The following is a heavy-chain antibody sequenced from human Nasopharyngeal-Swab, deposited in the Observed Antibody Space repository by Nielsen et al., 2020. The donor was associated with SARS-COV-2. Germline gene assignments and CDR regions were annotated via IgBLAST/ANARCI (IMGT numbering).Heavy chain of an antibody. CDR1: GFTFSSYW. J-gene: IGHJ3*02. CDR3: ARAIIGYSDAFDI. D-gene: IGHD3-22*01. Sequence: GGSLRLTCAASGFTFSSYWMSRVRQAPGKGLEWVANIKQDGSEKYYVDSVKGRFTISRDNAKNSLYLQMNSLRAEDTAVYYCARAIIGYSDAFDIWGQGTMVTVSS. CDR2: IKQDGSEK. V-gene: IGHV3-7*01.